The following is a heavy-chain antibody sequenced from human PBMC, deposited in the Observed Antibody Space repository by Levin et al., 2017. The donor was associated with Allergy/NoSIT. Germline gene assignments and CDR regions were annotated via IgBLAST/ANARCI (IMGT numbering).Heavy chain of an antibody. V-gene: IGHV3-73*01. Sequence: PGGSLRLSCAASGFSFSGSTMHWVRQAPGKGLEWVGHVRTKTNSYATVYVESLKGRFTISRDDSTNTVYLQMNGLKTEDTAVDYCARFSARSDSFDYWGQGTLVTVSS. CDR3: ARFSARSDSFDY. CDR1: GFSFSGST. CDR2: VRTKTNSYAT. J-gene: IGHJ4*02.